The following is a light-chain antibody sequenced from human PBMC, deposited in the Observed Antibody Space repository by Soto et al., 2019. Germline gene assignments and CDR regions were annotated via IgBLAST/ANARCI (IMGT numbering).Light chain of an antibody. J-gene: IGKJ1*01. CDR2: GTS. CDR3: QQYGNFWT. CDR1: QSVGSSY. Sequence: EMVLTQSPGTLSLSPGKRATLSCRASQSVGSSYLAWYQQKPGQAPRLLIYGTSSRASGIPDRFSGSGSGTDFTLTISRLEPEDFAVYYCQQYGNFWTFGHGTKVEI. V-gene: IGKV3-20*01.